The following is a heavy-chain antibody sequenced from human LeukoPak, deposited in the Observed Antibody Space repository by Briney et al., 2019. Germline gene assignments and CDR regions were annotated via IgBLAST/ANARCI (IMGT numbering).Heavy chain of an antibody. V-gene: IGHV3-48*03. CDR2: ISSSGSTI. D-gene: IGHD3-22*01. Sequence: QPGGSLRLSCAASGFTFSSYEMNWVRQAPGKGLEWVSYISSSGSTIYYADSVKGRFTISRDNAKNSLYLQMNSLRAEDTAVYYCARWYYYDSGSYDYWGQGTLVTVSS. CDR3: ARWYYYDSGSYDY. J-gene: IGHJ4*02. CDR1: GFTFSSYE.